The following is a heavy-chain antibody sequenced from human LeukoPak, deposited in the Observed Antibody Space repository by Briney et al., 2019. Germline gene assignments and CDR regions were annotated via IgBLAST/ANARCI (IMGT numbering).Heavy chain of an antibody. CDR1: GFTFSSYG. J-gene: IGHJ4*02. CDR3: ARDYCSGSSCYSGGY. D-gene: IGHD2-15*01. Sequence: GGSLRLSCAASGFTFSSYGMSWVRQAPGKGLEWVSAISGSGGSTYYADSVKGRFTISRDNSKNTLYLQMNSLRADDTAVYYCARDYCSGSSCYSGGYWGQGTLVTVSS. V-gene: IGHV3-23*01. CDR2: ISGSGGST.